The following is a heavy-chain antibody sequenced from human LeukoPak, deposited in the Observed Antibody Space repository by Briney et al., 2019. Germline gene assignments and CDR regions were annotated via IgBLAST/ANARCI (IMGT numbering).Heavy chain of an antibody. CDR2: IWYDGSNK. CDR1: GFTFSRYG. D-gene: IGHD3-22*01. V-gene: IGHV3-33*06. CDR3: AKVPPQITMIVPAFDY. Sequence: GGSLRLSCAASGFTFSRYGMHWVRQAPGKGLEWVALIWYDGSNKYYADSVKGRFTISRDNSKNTLYLHMNSLRAEDTAVYYCAKVPPQITMIVPAFDYWGQGTLVTVSS. J-gene: IGHJ4*02.